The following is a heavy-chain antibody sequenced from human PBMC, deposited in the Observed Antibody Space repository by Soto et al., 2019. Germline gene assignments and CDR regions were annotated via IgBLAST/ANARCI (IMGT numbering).Heavy chain of an antibody. D-gene: IGHD6-19*01. Sequence: PSETLSLTCTVSGGSISSYYWSWIRQPPGKGLEWIGYIYYSGSTNYNPSLKSRVTISVDTSKNQFSLKLSSVTAADTAVYYCARRYSSGLDFDYWGQGTLVTVSS. CDR2: IYYSGST. J-gene: IGHJ4*02. CDR1: GGSISSYY. CDR3: ARRYSSGLDFDY. V-gene: IGHV4-59*01.